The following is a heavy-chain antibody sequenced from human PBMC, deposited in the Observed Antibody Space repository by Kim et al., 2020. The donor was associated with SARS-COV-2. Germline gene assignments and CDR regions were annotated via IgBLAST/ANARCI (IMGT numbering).Heavy chain of an antibody. V-gene: IGHV4-34*01. D-gene: IGHD4-17*01. Sequence: SETLSLTCAVYGGSFSGYYWSWIRQPPGKGLEWIGEINHSGCTNYNPSLKSRVTISVDTSKNQFSLKLSSVTAADTAVYYCARGRGGTTVVTLGLGYYYYYGMDVWGQGTTVTVSS. CDR1: GGSFSGYY. J-gene: IGHJ6*02. CDR2: INHSGCT. CDR3: ARGRGGTTVVTLGLGYYYYYGMDV.